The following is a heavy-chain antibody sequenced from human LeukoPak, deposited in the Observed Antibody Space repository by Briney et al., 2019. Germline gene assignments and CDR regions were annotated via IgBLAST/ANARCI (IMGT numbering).Heavy chain of an antibody. V-gene: IGHV5-10-1*01. CDR1: GSSFTSYW. CDR2: IDPSDSYT. CDR3: ATALAQTHAFDI. Sequence: GESLKISCKGSGSSFTSYWISWVRQMPGKGLEWMGRIDPSDSYTNYSPSFQGHVTISADKSISTAYLQWSSLKASDTAMYYCATALAQTHAFDIWGQGTLVTVSS. D-gene: IGHD6-13*01. J-gene: IGHJ3*02.